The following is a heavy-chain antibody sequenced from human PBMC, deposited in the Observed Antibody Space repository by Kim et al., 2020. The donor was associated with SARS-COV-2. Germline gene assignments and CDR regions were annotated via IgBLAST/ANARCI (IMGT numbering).Heavy chain of an antibody. J-gene: IGHJ4*02. V-gene: IGHV3-9*01. D-gene: IGHD2-15*01. CDR1: GFTFDDYA. Sequence: GGSLRLSCAASGFTFDDYAMHWVRQAPGKGLEWASSINWNSNSIAYADSVKGRFTISRDNAKNSLYLQMNSLRAEDTAFYYCAKILSTRYCSAGSCSRPFDYWGQGTLVTVSS. CDR3: AKILSTRYCSAGSCSRPFDY. CDR2: INWNSNSI.